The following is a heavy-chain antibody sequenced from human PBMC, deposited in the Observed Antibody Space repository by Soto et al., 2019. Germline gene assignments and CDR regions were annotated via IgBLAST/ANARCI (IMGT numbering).Heavy chain of an antibody. V-gene: IGHV4-59*01. CDR3: ARANYYDSSGYYVDAFDI. CDR1: GCSISSYY. D-gene: IGHD3-22*01. CDR2: IYYSGST. Sequence: PSETLSLTCTVSGCSISSYYWSWIRQPPGKGLEWIGYIYYSGSTNYNPSLKSRVTISVDTSKNQFSLKLSSVTAADTAVYYCARANYYDSSGYYVDAFDIWGQGTMVTVSS. J-gene: IGHJ3*02.